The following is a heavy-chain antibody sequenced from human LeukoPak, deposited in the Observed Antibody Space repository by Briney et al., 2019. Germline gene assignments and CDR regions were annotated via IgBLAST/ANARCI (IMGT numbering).Heavy chain of an antibody. CDR2: IYYSGST. D-gene: IGHD1-14*01. CDR3: ARRDRVGYFDY. J-gene: IGHJ4*02. Sequence: SETLSLTCTVSGGSISSYYWSWIRQPPGKGLEWIGYIYYSGSTNYNPSLKSRVTISVDTSKNQFSLKLSSVTAADTAVYYCARRDRVGYFDYWGQGTLVTVSS. CDR1: GGSISSYY. V-gene: IGHV4-59*08.